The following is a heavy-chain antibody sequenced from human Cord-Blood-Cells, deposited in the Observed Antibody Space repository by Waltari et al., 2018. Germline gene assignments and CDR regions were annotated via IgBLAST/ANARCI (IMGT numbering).Heavy chain of an antibody. V-gene: IGHV4-34*01. Sequence: QVQLQQWGAGLLKPSETLSLTCAVYGGSFSGYYWSWIRQPPGTGLEWIGEINHSGSTNYNPSLKSRVTISVDTSKNQFSLKLSSVTAADTAVYYCARMSRIAARPGFGYWGQGTLVTVSS. CDR1: GGSFSGYY. J-gene: IGHJ4*02. CDR3: ARMSRIAARPGFGY. D-gene: IGHD6-6*01. CDR2: INHSGST.